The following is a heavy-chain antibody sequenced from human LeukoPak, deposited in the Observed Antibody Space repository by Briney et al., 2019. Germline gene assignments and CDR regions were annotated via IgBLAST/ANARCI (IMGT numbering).Heavy chain of an antibody. Sequence: ASVKVSCKASGYTFTSYDINWVRQATGQGLEWMGWMNPNSGNTGYAQKFQGRVTITRNTSISTAYMELSSLRSEDTAVYYCARASEYYYDSSGHYGFDYWGQGTLVTVSS. V-gene: IGHV1-8*03. J-gene: IGHJ4*02. D-gene: IGHD3-22*01. CDR2: MNPNSGNT. CDR3: ARASEYYYDSSGHYGFDY. CDR1: GYTFTSYD.